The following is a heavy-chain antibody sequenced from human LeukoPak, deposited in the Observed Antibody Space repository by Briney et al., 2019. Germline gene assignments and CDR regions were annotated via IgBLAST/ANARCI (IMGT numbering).Heavy chain of an antibody. CDR1: GFTFSSYA. CDR3: VKDRGLVSAADAYYYCGMDV. CDR2: ISSNGGST. D-gene: IGHD2-2*01. J-gene: IGHJ6*04. V-gene: IGHV3-64D*06. Sequence: GGSLRLSCSASGFTFSSYAMLCVRQAPGKGLEYVSAISSNGGSTYYADSVKGRFTISRDNSKNTLYLQMSSLRAEDTAVYYCVKDRGLVSAADAYYYCGMDVWGKGTTVTVSS.